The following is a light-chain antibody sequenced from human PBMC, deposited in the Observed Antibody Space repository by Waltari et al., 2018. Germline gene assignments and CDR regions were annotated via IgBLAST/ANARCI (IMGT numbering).Light chain of an antibody. V-gene: IGKV1-9*01. Sequence: DIQLTQSPSFLSASVGDRVTITCRASQGISSYLAWYQQKPGKAPKLLIYAASTLQSGVPSRFSGSGSGTEFTLTISSLQPEDFASYYCQQLSYDPPFTFGPGTKVEIK. J-gene: IGKJ3*01. CDR3: QQLSYDPPFT. CDR2: AAS. CDR1: QGISSY.